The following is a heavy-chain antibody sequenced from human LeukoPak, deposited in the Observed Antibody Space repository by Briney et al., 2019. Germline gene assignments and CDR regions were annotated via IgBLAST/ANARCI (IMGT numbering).Heavy chain of an antibody. Sequence: SETLSLTCTVSGGSISSYYWSWNRQPPGKGLEWIGYIYYSGSTNYNPSLKSRVTISVDTSKNQFSLKLSSVTAADTAVYYCASGISIAYAFDIWGQGTMVTVSS. D-gene: IGHD6-6*01. V-gene: IGHV4-59*08. CDR2: IYYSGST. CDR1: GGSISSYY. CDR3: ASGISIAYAFDI. J-gene: IGHJ3*02.